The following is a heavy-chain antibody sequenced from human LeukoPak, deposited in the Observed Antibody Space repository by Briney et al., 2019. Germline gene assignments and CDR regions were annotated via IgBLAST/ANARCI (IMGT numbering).Heavy chain of an antibody. D-gene: IGHD6-19*01. J-gene: IGHJ4*02. V-gene: IGHV3-23*01. Sequence: QTGGSLRLSCAASGFTFSSYAMSWVRQAPGKGLEWVSAISGSGGSTYYADSVKGRFTISRDNSKNTLYLQMNSLRAEDTAVYYCAVRQWLVRSGNYWGQGTLVTVSS. CDR2: ISGSGGST. CDR1: GFTFSSYA. CDR3: AVRQWLVRSGNY.